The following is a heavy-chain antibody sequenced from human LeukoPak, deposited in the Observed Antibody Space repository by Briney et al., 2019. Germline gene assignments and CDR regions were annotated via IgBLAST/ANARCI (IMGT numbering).Heavy chain of an antibody. CDR2: ISYDGSNK. Sequence: GGSLRLSCAASGFTFGSYAMHWVRQAPGKGLEWVAVISYDGSNKYYADSVKGRFTISRDNSKNTLYLQMNSLRAEDTAVYYCAKGAAGINYWGQGTLVTVSS. J-gene: IGHJ4*02. CDR1: GFTFGSYA. D-gene: IGHD6-13*01. CDR3: AKGAAGINY. V-gene: IGHV3-30*04.